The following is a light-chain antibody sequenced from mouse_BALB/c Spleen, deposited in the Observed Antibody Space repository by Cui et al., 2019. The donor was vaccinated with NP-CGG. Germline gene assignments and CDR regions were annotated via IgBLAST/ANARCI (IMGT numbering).Light chain of an antibody. CDR1: TGAVTTSNY. CDR3: ALWYSNLWV. CDR2: GTN. V-gene: IGLV1*01. Sequence: QAVVTQASALTTSPGETVTLTCRSSTGAVTTSNYANWVQEKPDHLFTVLIGGTNNRVPGVPARFSGSLIGDKAALTITGAQTEDEAIYFCALWYSNLWVFGGGTKLTVL. J-gene: IGLJ1*01.